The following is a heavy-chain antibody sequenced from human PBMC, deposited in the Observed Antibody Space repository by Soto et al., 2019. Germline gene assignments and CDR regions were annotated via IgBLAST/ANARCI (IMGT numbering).Heavy chain of an antibody. J-gene: IGHJ4*02. V-gene: IGHV3-23*01. CDR2: ISGSGGST. CDR1: GFTFSSYA. D-gene: IGHD2-21*01. Sequence: PGGSLRLSYAASGFTFSSYAMSWVRQAPGKGLEWVSAISGSGGSTYYADSVKGRFTISRDNSKNTLYLQMNSLRAEDTAVYYCAKAASLWWRGWYFDYWGQGTLVTVSS. CDR3: AKAASLWWRGWYFDY.